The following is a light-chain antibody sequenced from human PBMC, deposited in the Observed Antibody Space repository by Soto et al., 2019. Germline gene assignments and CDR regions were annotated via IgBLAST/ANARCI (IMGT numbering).Light chain of an antibody. V-gene: IGKV1-5*01. Sequence: VGECVSRCCRDSQSISSWLAWYQQKPGKAPKLLIYDASSLESGVPSMFIGSGTGTECTLTSISLHPDQFATYYSEQDKMYGTFPRGTKVEIK. CDR1: QSISSW. CDR3: EQDKMYGT. CDR2: DAS. J-gene: IGKJ4*02.